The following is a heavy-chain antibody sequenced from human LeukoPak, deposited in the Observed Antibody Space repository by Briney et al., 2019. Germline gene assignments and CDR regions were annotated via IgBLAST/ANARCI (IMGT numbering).Heavy chain of an antibody. J-gene: IGHJ4*02. CDR1: GYTFTSYY. V-gene: IGHV1-46*01. Sequence: ASVKVSCKASGYTFTSYYTHWVRQAPGQGLEWMGIINPSGGSTSYAQKFQGRVTMTRDTSTSTVYMELSSLRSEDTAVYYCARDQYYYDSSGYYYDYWGQGTLVTVSS. CDR2: INPSGGST. CDR3: ARDQYYYDSSGYYYDY. D-gene: IGHD3-22*01.